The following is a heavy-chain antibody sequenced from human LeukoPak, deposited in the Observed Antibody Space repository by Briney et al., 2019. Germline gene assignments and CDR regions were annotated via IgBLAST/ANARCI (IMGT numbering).Heavy chain of an antibody. D-gene: IGHD3-22*01. CDR3: AKRPRDTSGYYLGAFDG. Sequence: GGSLRLSCAASGFTFSSYAMTWVRQSPGKGLEWVSAISASGADTYYADSVKGRFTISRDNSKNTLYLHMSSLRAEDTAVYFCAKRPRDTSGYYLGAFDGWGQGTTVTVSS. CDR1: GFTFSSYA. J-gene: IGHJ3*01. CDR2: ISASGADT. V-gene: IGHV3-23*01.